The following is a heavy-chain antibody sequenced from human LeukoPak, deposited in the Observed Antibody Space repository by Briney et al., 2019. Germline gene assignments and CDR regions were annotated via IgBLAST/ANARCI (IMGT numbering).Heavy chain of an antibody. CDR1: GFTFSSYS. CDR3: AKQSAGSSTWYSLHFDY. CDR2: ISSSSSYI. D-gene: IGHD6-13*01. V-gene: IGHV3-21*04. Sequence: NPGGSLRLSCAASGFTFSSYSMDWVRQAPGKGLEWVSSISSSSSYIYYADSVKGRFTISRDNAKNSLYLQMNSLRAEDTAVYFCAKQSAGSSTWYSLHFDYWGEGTRVTVSS. J-gene: IGHJ4*02.